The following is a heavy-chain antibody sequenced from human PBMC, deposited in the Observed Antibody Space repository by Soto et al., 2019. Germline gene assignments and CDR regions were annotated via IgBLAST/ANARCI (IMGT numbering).Heavy chain of an antibody. D-gene: IGHD2-15*01. Sequence: QVQLQESGPGLVKPSETLSLTCTVSGGSFTGYYWSWFRQPPKKGLEWIGYIHYSGSTNYNTSLRSRVTISRDTSKIQFSLKLSSVTAADTSVYYCARQAVVVPAYNWFDSWGQGTLVTVSS. CDR1: GGSFTGYY. J-gene: IGHJ5*01. CDR2: IHYSGST. CDR3: ARQAVVVPAYNWFDS. V-gene: IGHV4-59*08.